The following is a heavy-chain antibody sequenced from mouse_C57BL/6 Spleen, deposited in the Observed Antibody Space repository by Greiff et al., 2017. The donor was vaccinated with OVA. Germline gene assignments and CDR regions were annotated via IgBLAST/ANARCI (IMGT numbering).Heavy chain of an antibody. CDR1: GYTFTDHT. J-gene: IGHJ3*01. CDR2: IYPRDGST. Sequence: VQLQQSDAELVKPGASVKISCKASGYTFTDHTIHWMKQRPEQGLEWIGYIYPRDGSTNYNEKFKGKATLTADTSSSTAYMQLNSLTSEDSAVYFCARSGRDGYYTRFAYWGQGTLVTVSA. D-gene: IGHD2-3*01. CDR3: ARSGRDGYYTRFAY. V-gene: IGHV1-78*01.